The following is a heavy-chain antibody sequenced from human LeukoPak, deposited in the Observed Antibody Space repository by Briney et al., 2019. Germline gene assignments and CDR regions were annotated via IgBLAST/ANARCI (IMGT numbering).Heavy chain of an antibody. D-gene: IGHD3-10*01. CDR1: GGSISSSRYY. J-gene: IGHJ4*02. V-gene: IGHV4-39*07. Sequence: SETLSLTCTVSGGSISSSRYYWGWIRQPPGKGLEWIGSIYYSGSTYYNPSLSRRVTISVDTSKNQFSLNLSSVTAADTAAYYCARERGGQYYFGSGTGIDYWGQGTLVTVSS. CDR2: IYYSGST. CDR3: ARERGGQYYFGSGTGIDY.